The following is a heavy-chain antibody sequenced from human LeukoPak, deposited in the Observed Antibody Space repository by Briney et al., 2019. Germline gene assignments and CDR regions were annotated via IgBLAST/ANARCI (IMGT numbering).Heavy chain of an antibody. Sequence: SETLSLTCTVSGGSISSYYWTWIRQPPGRGLEWIGEINHSGSTKYNPSLKSRVTISVDTSKNQFSLKLSSVTAADTAVYYCARSYSSGWYGGWGQGTLVTVSS. D-gene: IGHD6-19*01. CDR3: ARSYSSGWYGG. CDR2: INHSGST. CDR1: GGSISSYY. V-gene: IGHV4-34*01. J-gene: IGHJ4*02.